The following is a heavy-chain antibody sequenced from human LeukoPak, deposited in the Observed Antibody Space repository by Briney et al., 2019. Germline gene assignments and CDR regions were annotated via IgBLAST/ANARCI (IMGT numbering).Heavy chain of an antibody. CDR3: ASSTTPGPYYYYGMDV. CDR2: ISWNSGSI. V-gene: IGHV3-9*01. CDR1: GFTFDDYA. Sequence: GGSLRLSCEVSGFTFDDYAMHWVRQAPGKGLEWVSGISWNSGSIGYADSVKGRFTISRDNAKNSLYLQMNSLRAEDTALYYCASSTTPGPYYYYGMDVWGQGTTVTVSS. D-gene: IGHD4-11*01. J-gene: IGHJ6*02.